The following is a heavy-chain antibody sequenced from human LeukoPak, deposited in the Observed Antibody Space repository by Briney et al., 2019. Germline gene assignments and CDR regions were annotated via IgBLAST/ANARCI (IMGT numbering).Heavy chain of an antibody. CDR3: ERGFITMVRTGGMDV. CDR1: GYTLTELS. J-gene: IGHJ6*04. Sequence: ASVKVSCKVSGYTLTELSMHWVRQAPGKGLEWMGGFDPEDGETIYAQKFQGRVTMTEDTYTDTAYMELRSMRFEDEDVYYCERGFITMVRTGGMDVWGKGTTVTVSS. D-gene: IGHD3-10*01. CDR2: FDPEDGET. V-gene: IGHV1-24*01.